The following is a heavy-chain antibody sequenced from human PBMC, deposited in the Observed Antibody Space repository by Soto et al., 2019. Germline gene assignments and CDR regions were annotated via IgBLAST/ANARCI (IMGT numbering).Heavy chain of an antibody. Sequence: EVQLVESGGGLVQPGGSLRLSCAASGFTFSSYWMHWVRQAPGKGLVWVSRINSDGSSTSYADSVKGRFTISRDNAKNTLYLQMNSLRAEDTAVYYCARDQVEYSSSWGYYYYYMDVWGKGTTLTVSS. J-gene: IGHJ6*03. CDR1: GFTFSSYW. V-gene: IGHV3-74*01. CDR3: ARDQVEYSSSWGYYYYYMDV. D-gene: IGHD6-6*01. CDR2: INSDGSST.